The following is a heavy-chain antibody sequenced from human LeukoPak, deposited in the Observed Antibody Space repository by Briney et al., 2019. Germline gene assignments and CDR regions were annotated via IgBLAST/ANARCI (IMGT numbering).Heavy chain of an antibody. CDR3: AKLSIGLLHFGS. CDR2: IRYDGSSK. V-gene: IGHV3-30*02. Sequence: PGGSLRLSCAASGFTFSSYGMHWVRQAPGKGLEGVAFIRYDGSSKYYADSVKGRFTISRDNSKNTLYLQMNSLRAEDTDVYYCAKLSIGLLHFGSWGQGTRVTVSS. D-gene: IGHD5/OR15-5a*01. CDR1: GFTFSSYG. J-gene: IGHJ5*01.